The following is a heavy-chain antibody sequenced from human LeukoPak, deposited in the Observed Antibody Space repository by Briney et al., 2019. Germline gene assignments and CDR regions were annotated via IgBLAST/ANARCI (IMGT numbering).Heavy chain of an antibody. Sequence: PGGSLRLSCAASGFTFSSYGMHWVRQAPGKGLEWVGFIRSKAYGGTTEYAASVKGRFTISRDDSKSIAYLQMNSLKTEDTAVYYCTRIFSGYDSRFDYWGQGTLVTVSS. CDR3: TRIFSGYDSRFDY. CDR2: IRSKAYGGTT. D-gene: IGHD5-12*01. V-gene: IGHV3-49*04. J-gene: IGHJ4*02. CDR1: GFTFSSYG.